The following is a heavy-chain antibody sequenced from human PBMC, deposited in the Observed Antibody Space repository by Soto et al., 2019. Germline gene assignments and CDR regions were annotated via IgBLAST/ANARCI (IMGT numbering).Heavy chain of an antibody. CDR2: INPNSGGT. V-gene: IGHV1-2*02. CDR3: ARPLYSSSGY. D-gene: IGHD6-19*01. CDR1: GYIFTGYY. J-gene: IGHJ4*02. Sequence: ASVKVSCKASGYIFTGYYMHWVRQAPGQGLEWMGWINPNSGGTNYARRFQGRVTMTRDTSISTAYMELSRLRSDDTAVYYCARPLYSSSGYWGQGTLVTVSS.